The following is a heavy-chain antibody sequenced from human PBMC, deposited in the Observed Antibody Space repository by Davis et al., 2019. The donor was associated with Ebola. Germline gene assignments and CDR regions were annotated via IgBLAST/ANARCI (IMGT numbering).Heavy chain of an antibody. D-gene: IGHD4-11*01. CDR1: GFTFGSYV. CDR3: AIISPLQFDY. Sequence: GESLKISCSASGFTFGSYVISWVPQAPAKVLEWVSAISGSGGRTYYADSVKGRFTISRDNSKNTLYLQMNSLRAEDTAVYYCAIISPLQFDYWGQGTLVTVSS. J-gene: IGHJ4*02. CDR2: ISGSGGRT. V-gene: IGHV3-23*01.